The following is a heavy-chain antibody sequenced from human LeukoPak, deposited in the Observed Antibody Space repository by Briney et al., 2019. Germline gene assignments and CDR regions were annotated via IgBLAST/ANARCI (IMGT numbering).Heavy chain of an antibody. Sequence: PGGSLRLSCAASGFTFSSYAMSWVRQAPGKGLEWVSAISGSGGSTYYADSVKGRFTISRDNSKNTLYLQMNSLRAEDTAVNYCAKDGSSGGDAFDIWGQGTMVTVSS. CDR3: AKDGSSGGDAFDI. V-gene: IGHV3-23*01. CDR1: GFTFSSYA. J-gene: IGHJ3*02. CDR2: ISGSGGST. D-gene: IGHD3-22*01.